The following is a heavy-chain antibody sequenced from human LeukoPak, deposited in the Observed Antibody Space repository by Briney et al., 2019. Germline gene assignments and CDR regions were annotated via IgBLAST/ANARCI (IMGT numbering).Heavy chain of an antibody. CDR1: GFTFSSYS. V-gene: IGHV3-21*01. CDR2: ISSSSSYI. Sequence: GGSLRLSCAASGFTFSSYSMNWVRQAPGKGLEWVSSISSSSSYIYYTDSVKGRFTISRDNAKNSLYLQMNSLRAEDTAVYYCARDLGQQADYWGQGTLVTVSS. D-gene: IGHD3-16*01. CDR3: ARDLGQQADY. J-gene: IGHJ4*02.